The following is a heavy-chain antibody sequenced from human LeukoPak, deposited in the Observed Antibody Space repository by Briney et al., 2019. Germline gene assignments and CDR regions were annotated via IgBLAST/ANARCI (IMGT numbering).Heavy chain of an antibody. J-gene: IGHJ4*02. CDR2: ISWNSDSI. CDR1: GFAFVDYA. CDR3: AKGRWQWLVGGYFDY. D-gene: IGHD6-19*01. Sequence: PGRSLRLSCAASGFAFVDYAMHWVRQAPGKGLEWVSGISWNSDSIGYADSVKGRFTISRDNAKKSLYLQMNSLRAEDTALYYCAKGRWQWLVGGYFDYWGQGTLVTVSS. V-gene: IGHV3-9*01.